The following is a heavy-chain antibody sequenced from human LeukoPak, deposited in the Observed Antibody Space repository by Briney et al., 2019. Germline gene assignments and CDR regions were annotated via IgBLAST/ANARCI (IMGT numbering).Heavy chain of an antibody. D-gene: IGHD3-3*02. V-gene: IGHV4-59*01. Sequence: SETLSLTYTVSGGSMSRYYWSWIRQPPGKGLEWIGYMYYSGSTKYNPSLKSRVTISVDTSKNQFSLKLSSVTAADTAVYYCARSSTGSYFDYWGQGTLVTVSS. CDR3: ARSSTGSYFDY. J-gene: IGHJ4*02. CDR2: MYYSGST. CDR1: GGSMSRYY.